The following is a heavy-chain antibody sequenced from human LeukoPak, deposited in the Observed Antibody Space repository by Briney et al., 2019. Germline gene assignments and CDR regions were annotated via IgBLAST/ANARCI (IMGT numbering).Heavy chain of an antibody. V-gene: IGHV3-30*02. Sequence: PGGSLRLSCAASGFTFSSYGMHWVRQAPGKGLEWVAFIRYDGSNKYYADSVKGRFTISRDNSKNTLYLQMNSLRAKDTAVYYCAKTPCSGGSCYNDYWGQGTLVTVSS. CDR1: GFTFSSYG. CDR2: IRYDGSNK. D-gene: IGHD2-15*01. J-gene: IGHJ4*02. CDR3: AKTPCSGGSCYNDY.